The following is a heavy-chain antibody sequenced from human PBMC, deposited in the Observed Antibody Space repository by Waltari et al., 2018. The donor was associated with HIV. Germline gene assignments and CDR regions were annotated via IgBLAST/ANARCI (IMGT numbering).Heavy chain of an antibody. CDR3: ATPLHDSSDYALVY. CDR1: GFTFRNAW. J-gene: IGHJ4*02. D-gene: IGHD3-22*01. Sequence: EVPLVVSGGGLVKTGGSLRLSCIASGFTFRNAWMTRVRQAPGKGLEWVGRIKSKTDGGTADYAAPVKGKFTISRDDSKNTLYLHMNSLRTEDTAVYYCATPLHDSSDYALVYWGQGTLVTVSS. V-gene: IGHV3-15*01. CDR2: IKSKTDGGTA.